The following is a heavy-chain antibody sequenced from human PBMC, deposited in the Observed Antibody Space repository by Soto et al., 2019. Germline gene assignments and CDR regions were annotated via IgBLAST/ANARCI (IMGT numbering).Heavy chain of an antibody. CDR1: GFTVSSNY. CDR3: ARERYYYDSSGYYYFDY. V-gene: IGHV3-66*01. J-gene: IGHJ4*02. CDR2: IYSGGST. D-gene: IGHD3-22*01. Sequence: GGSLRLSCAASGFTVSSNYMSWVRQAPGKGLEWVSVIYSGGSTYYADSVKGRFTISRHNSKNTLYLQMNSLRAEDTAGYYCARERYYYDSSGYYYFDYWGQGTLVTVSS.